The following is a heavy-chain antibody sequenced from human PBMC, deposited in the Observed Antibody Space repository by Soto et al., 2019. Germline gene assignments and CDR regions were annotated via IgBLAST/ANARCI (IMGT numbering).Heavy chain of an antibody. CDR1: GFTFSSYG. D-gene: IGHD6-19*01. J-gene: IGHJ6*02. V-gene: IGHV3-33*01. Sequence: PGGSLRLSCAASGFTFSSYGMQWVRQAPGKGLDWVAVIWYDGSNKYYADSVKGRFTISRDNSKNTLYLQMNSLRAEDTAVYYCARVGIAVAGTSYYYYGMDVWGQGTTVTVSS. CDR3: ARVGIAVAGTSYYYYGMDV. CDR2: IWYDGSNK.